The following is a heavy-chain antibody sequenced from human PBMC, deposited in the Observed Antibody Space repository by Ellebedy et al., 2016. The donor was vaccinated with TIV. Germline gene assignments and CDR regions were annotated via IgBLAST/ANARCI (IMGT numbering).Heavy chain of an antibody. CDR3: ARMRYSSGPEFNDGTIEYYYYYYGMDV. CDR1: GFSLSFSGMC. D-gene: IGHD6-19*01. J-gene: IGHJ6*02. CDR2: IDWDDDE. Sequence: SGPTLVKPTETLTLTCTFSGFSLSFSGMCVSWIRQPPGKALEWLARIDWDDDEYYSKFLKTRLTISKDTSKNQVVLTMTNMDPVDTATYYCARMRYSSGPEFNDGTIEYYYYYYGMDVWGQGTTVTVSS. V-gene: IGHV2-70*11.